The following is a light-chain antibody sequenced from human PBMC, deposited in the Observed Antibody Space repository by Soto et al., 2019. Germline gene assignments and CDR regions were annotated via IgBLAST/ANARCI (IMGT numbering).Light chain of an antibody. CDR3: QHYSNWPPT. V-gene: IGKV3-15*01. CDR1: ESVHRN. CDR2: YAS. Sequence: EMVMTQSPATLSVSPGERVTLSCRASESVHRNLAWYQQKPGLGPSLLIYYASTRATGVPDRFTGSGSGTEFTLTISSLQSEDFGVYHCQHYSNWPPTFGPGTKVEIK. J-gene: IGKJ3*01.